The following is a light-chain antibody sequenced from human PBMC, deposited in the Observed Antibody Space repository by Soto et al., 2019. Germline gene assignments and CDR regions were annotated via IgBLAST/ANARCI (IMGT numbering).Light chain of an antibody. J-gene: IGKJ5*01. CDR2: AAS. V-gene: IGKV1-39*01. CDR1: QSISIY. CDR3: QQAYSFPIT. Sequence: DIQMTQSPSSLSASVGDTVIISCRASQSISIYSNWYQHKPGRAPELLIRAASTLQSGVPSRFSGSGSGTDFTLTINSLQPEDFATYYCQQAYSFPITFGQRTRLEIK.